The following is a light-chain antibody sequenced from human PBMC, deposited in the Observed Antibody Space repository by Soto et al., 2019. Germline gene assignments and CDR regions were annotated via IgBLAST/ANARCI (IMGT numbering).Light chain of an antibody. CDR1: SSDVGGYNY. V-gene: IGLV2-14*01. CDR3: FSYAGTVAYV. J-gene: IGLJ1*01. Sequence: QSVLTQPASVSGSPGQSTTISCTGTSSDVGGYNYVSWYQQHPGKAPKLIIYDVSGRPSGVSDRFSGSKSGNTASLTISGLQAEDEADYYCFSYAGTVAYVFGTGTKVTVL. CDR2: DVS.